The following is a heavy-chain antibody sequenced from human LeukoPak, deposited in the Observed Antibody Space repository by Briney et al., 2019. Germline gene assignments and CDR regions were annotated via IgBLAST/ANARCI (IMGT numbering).Heavy chain of an antibody. Sequence: GGSLRLSCAASGFIFSNYAMSWVRQAPGKGLEWVSAISGSGDITYFADSVKGRLTVSRDNSKNTLYLQLNNLRAEDAALYYCAKDDGFVGTTYFDSWGPGTLVTVSS. CDR3: AKDDGFVGTTYFDS. CDR2: ISGSGDIT. V-gene: IGHV3-23*01. CDR1: GFIFSNYA. J-gene: IGHJ4*02. D-gene: IGHD1-26*01.